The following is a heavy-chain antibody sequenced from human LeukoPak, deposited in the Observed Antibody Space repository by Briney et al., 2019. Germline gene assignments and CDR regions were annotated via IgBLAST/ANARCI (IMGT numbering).Heavy chain of an antibody. CDR2: MNPNSGNT. D-gene: IGHD3-10*01. J-gene: IGHJ5*02. CDR1: GYTFTSYD. CDR3: ARAGRNNWFDP. V-gene: IGHV1-8*01. Sequence: ASVKVSCKPSGYTFTSYDVNWVRQAPGQGLEWMGWMNPNSGNTGHAQKLQGRVTMTTDTSTSTAYMELRSLRSDDTAVYYCARAGRNNWFDPWGQGTLVTVSS.